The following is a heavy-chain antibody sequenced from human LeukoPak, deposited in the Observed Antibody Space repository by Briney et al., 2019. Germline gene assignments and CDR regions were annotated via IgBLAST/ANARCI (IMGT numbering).Heavy chain of an antibody. CDR1: GASVSRGSYY. Sequence: SETLSLTCAVSGASVSRGSYYWSWIRQPPGKGLEWIGYIYYSGSATYNPSLKSRVTISVDMSKNQFSLKLSSVTAADTAMYYCARAKGLGEPDDYWGQGTLVTVSS. J-gene: IGHJ4*02. V-gene: IGHV4-61*01. CDR3: ARAKGLGEPDDY. CDR2: IYYSGSA. D-gene: IGHD3-10*01.